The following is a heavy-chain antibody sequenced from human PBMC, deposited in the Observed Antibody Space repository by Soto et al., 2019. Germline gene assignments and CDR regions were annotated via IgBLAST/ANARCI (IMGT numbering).Heavy chain of an antibody. CDR3: ATVLRITMVRGVNPFYYYYMDV. CDR2: FDPEDGET. CDR1: GYTLTELS. D-gene: IGHD3-10*01. Sequence: ASVKVSCKVSGYTLTELSMHWVRQAPGEGLEWMGGFDPEDGETIYAQKFQGRVTMTEDTSTDTAYMELSSLRSEDTAVYYCATVLRITMVRGVNPFYYYYMDVWGKGTTVTVSS. V-gene: IGHV1-24*01. J-gene: IGHJ6*03.